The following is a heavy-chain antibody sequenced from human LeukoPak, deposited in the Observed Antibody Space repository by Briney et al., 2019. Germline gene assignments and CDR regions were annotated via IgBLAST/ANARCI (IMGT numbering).Heavy chain of an antibody. CDR2: IYYSGST. Sequence: KPSETLSLTCTVSGGSISSSSYYWGWIRQPPGKGLEWIGSIYYSGSTYYNPSLKSRVTISIDTSKNQFSLKLSSVTAADTAVYYCVRHRPSYYGSGSEPFDIWGQGTMVTVSS. CDR1: GGSISSSSYY. V-gene: IGHV4-39*01. D-gene: IGHD3-10*01. CDR3: VRHRPSYYGSGSEPFDI. J-gene: IGHJ3*02.